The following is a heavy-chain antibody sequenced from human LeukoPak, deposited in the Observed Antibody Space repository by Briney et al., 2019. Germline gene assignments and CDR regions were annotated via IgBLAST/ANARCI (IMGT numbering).Heavy chain of an antibody. D-gene: IGHD2-2*01. CDR2: FYRGGDT. CDR1: GLTVSSNY. Sequence: PGGSLRLSCAVSGLTVSSNYMSWVRQAPGKGLEWVSVFYRGGDTYYEDSVKGRFTISRDSSKNTPDLQMNNLRAEDTAVYYCARVIRSAIVVVPPPPNAFDIWGQGTVVTVSS. V-gene: IGHV3-53*01. J-gene: IGHJ3*02. CDR3: ARVIRSAIVVVPPPPNAFDI.